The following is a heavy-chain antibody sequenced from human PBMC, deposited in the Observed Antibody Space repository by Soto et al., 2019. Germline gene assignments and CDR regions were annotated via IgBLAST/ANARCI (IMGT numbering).Heavy chain of an antibody. CDR1: GFSFSSYA. CDR3: AKFGMATTKRSPPYYIDY. Sequence: LRVSCAASGFSFSSYAMSWVRQAPGKGLEWGSSISGSGGGTYYADSVKGRFTFSRDNSKNTLYLQMNSLRAEDTAVYYCAKFGMATTKRSPPYYIDYWGQGALVSVSS. J-gene: IGHJ4*02. V-gene: IGHV3-23*01. D-gene: IGHD1-1*01. CDR2: ISGSGGGT.